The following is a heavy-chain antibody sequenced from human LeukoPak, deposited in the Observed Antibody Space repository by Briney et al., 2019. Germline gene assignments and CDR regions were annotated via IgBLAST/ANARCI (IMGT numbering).Heavy chain of an antibody. Sequence: GGSLRLSCAASGLTFSSYSMNWVRQAPGKGLEWVSSISSSSSYIYYADSVKGRFTISRDNAKNSLYLQMNSLRAEDTAVYYCARGPTLRYNWNDEDYYYYMDVWGKGTTVTVSS. CDR2: ISSSSSYI. CDR1: GLTFSSYS. J-gene: IGHJ6*03. V-gene: IGHV3-21*01. D-gene: IGHD1-1*01. CDR3: ARGPTLRYNWNDEDYYYYMDV.